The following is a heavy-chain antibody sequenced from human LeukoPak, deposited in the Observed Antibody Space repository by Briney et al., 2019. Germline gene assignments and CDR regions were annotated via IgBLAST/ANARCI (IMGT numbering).Heavy chain of an antibody. CDR3: ASMLLLYGGNSKCLDV. CDR2: IKQDGSEK. V-gene: IGHV3-7*01. Sequence: GGSLRLSCAASGFTFSSYWMSWVRQAPGKGLEWVANIKQDGSEKYYVDSVKGRFTISRDNAKNSLYLQMDSLRAEDTAVYYCASMLLLYGGNSKCLDVWGRGTLVTVSS. CDR1: GFTFSSYW. D-gene: IGHD4-23*01. J-gene: IGHJ2*01.